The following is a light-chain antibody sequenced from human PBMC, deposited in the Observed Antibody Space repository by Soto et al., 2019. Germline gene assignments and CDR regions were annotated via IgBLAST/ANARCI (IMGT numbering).Light chain of an antibody. Sequence: DIQLTQSPSFLSASVGDRVTITCRASQGISSYVNWYQHKLGKAPKLLIYAASILQSGVPSRFSGSGSGTDFTLTISNLQPEDYATYYCQQSYSTLETFGRGTKVDIK. CDR3: QQSYSTLET. V-gene: IGKV1-39*01. CDR1: QGISSY. CDR2: AAS. J-gene: IGKJ1*01.